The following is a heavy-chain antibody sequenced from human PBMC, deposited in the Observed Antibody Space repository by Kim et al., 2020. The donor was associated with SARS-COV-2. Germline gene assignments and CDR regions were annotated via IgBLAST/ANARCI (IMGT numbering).Heavy chain of an antibody. Sequence: GGSLRLSCAASGFTFSSYSMNWVRQAPGKGLEWVSSISSSSSYIYYADSVKGRFTISRDNAKNSLYLQMNSLRAEDTAVYYCAREAAAGTEYYYYGMDVWGQGTTVTVSS. V-gene: IGHV3-21*01. CDR3: AREAAAGTEYYYYGMDV. J-gene: IGHJ6*02. CDR1: GFTFSSYS. CDR2: ISSSSSYI. D-gene: IGHD6-13*01.